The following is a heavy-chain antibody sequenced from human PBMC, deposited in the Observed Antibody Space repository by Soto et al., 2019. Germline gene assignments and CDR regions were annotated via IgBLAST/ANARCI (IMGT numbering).Heavy chain of an antibody. CDR1: GFTFSSYG. CDR2: IWYDGSNK. Sequence: GGSLRLSCAASGFTFSSYGMHWVRQAPGKGLEWVAVIWYDGSNKYYADSVKGRFTISRDNSKNTLYLQMNSLRAEDTAVYYCASEPMQLGYCSGGSCYSRYYYYGMDVWGQGTTVTVSS. J-gene: IGHJ6*02. CDR3: ASEPMQLGYCSGGSCYSRYYYYGMDV. V-gene: IGHV3-33*01. D-gene: IGHD2-15*01.